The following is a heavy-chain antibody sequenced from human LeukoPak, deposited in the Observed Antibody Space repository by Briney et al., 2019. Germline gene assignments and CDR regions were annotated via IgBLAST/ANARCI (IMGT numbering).Heavy chain of an antibody. CDR1: GFTFSSYA. V-gene: IGHV3-30-3*01. D-gene: IGHD6-13*01. Sequence: GRSLRLSCAASGFTFSSYAMHWVRQAPGKGLEWVAVISYDGSNKYYADSVKGRFTISRDNSKNTLYLQMNSLRAEDTAVYYCAKVGIGIAAAGSLGYWGQGTLVTVSS. CDR3: AKVGIGIAAAGSLGY. CDR2: ISYDGSNK. J-gene: IGHJ4*02.